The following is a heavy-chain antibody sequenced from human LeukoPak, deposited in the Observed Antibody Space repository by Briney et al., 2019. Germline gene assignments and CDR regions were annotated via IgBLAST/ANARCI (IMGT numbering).Heavy chain of an antibody. CDR2: INHSGST. J-gene: IGHJ4*02. CDR3: ARGRLAAAGDYSDY. V-gene: IGHV4-34*01. CDR1: GGSFSGYY. D-gene: IGHD6-13*01. Sequence: SETLSLTCAVYGGSFSGYYWSWIRQPPGKGLEWIGEINHSGSTNYNPSLKSRVTISVDTSKNQFSLKLSSVTAADTAVYYCARGRLAAAGDYSDYWGQGTLVTVSS.